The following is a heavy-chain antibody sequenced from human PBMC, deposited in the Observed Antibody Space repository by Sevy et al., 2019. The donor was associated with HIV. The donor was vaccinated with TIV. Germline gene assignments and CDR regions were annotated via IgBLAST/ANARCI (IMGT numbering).Heavy chain of an antibody. CDR2: ITSSASTT. J-gene: IGHJ4*02. D-gene: IGHD3-9*01. CDR1: GFLFGTHA. V-gene: IGHV3-23*01. Sequence: GGSLRLSCAASGFLFGTHAMSWVRQAPGKGLEWVSGITSSASTTYYADSVKGRFIISRDNSKNTLYLQMNNLRAEDTAVYYCTKDAGWPLWGQGTLVTVSS. CDR3: TKDAGWPL.